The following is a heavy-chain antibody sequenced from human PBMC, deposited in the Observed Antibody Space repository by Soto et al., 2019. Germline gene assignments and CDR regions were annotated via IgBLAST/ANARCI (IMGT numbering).Heavy chain of an antibody. CDR3: ARQRPTDGRWEFANYYGMDV. CDR2: IIHREST. J-gene: IGHJ6*02. CDR1: GGSFSAYY. Sequence: SETLSLTCAVYGGSFSAYYWSWVRQPPGKGLEWIGEIIHRESTKYNPSPKSRVTRSVDTSKNQFYLKLCSVTAADTAVYYCARQRPTDGRWEFANYYGMDVWGQGTPVTVSS. D-gene: IGHD1-26*01. V-gene: IGHV4-34*12.